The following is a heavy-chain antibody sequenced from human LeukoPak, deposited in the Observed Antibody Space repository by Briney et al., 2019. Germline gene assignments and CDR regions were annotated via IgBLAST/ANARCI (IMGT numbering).Heavy chain of an antibody. D-gene: IGHD4-11*01. V-gene: IGHV3-33*01. J-gene: IGHJ6*02. CDR3: ARDTPNDYTPHYGMDV. Sequence: GGSLRLSCAASRFTFSSYGMHWVRQAPGKGLEWVAVIWYDGSIKDYADSVKGRFTISRDNSKNTLYLQMNSLRVEDTALYYCARDTPNDYTPHYGMDVWGQGTTVTVSS. CDR2: IWYDGSIK. CDR1: RFTFSSYG.